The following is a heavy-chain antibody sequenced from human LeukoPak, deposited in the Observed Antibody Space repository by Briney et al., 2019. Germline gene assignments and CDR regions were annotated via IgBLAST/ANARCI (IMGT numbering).Heavy chain of an antibody. V-gene: IGHV4-59*12. J-gene: IGHJ5*02. Sequence: SETLSLTCTVSGDSISTYYWSWIRQPPGKGLEWIGYIYYRVTSDYNPSLKSRVTISVDTSKNQFSLKLSSVTAADTAVYYCARRTVDIVATKAPWFDPWGQGTLVTVSS. CDR2: IYYRVTS. D-gene: IGHD5-12*01. CDR1: GDSISTYY. CDR3: ARRTVDIVATKAPWFDP.